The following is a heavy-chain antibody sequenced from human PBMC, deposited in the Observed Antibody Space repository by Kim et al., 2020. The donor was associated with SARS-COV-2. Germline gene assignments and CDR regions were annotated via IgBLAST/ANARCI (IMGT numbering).Heavy chain of an antibody. CDR3: AKGVTRYSYYALDV. CDR2: ISWNSGYL. CDR1: AYNLEEHS. D-gene: IGHD2-21*02. J-gene: IGHJ6*02. V-gene: IGHV3-9*01. Sequence: GGSLRLSCKASAYNLEEHSMVWGRGVPGKGLVWVSGISWNSGYLGYAYSVKGRFTISRDNAKNSLYLQMNSLTTEDTAVYYCAKGVTRYSYYALDVWGQGDTVTV.